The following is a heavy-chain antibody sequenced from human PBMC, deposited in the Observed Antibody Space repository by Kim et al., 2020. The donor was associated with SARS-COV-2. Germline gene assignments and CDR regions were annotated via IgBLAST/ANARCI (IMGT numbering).Heavy chain of an antibody. J-gene: IGHJ6*02. V-gene: IGHV3-33*05. CDR3: VRGGIPVTNNRRGNYCGMEV. D-gene: IGHD6-19*01. Sequence: GGSLRLSCGASGFTFRSYGMHWVCQAPGKGLEGVAAISYDGSNKYYAESVKGRFTISRDNSRNTVYLEMNSLRAEDTAVYFCVRGGIPVTNNRRGNYCGMEVWGQGTTVIVSS. CDR2: ISYDGSNK. CDR1: GFTFRSYG.